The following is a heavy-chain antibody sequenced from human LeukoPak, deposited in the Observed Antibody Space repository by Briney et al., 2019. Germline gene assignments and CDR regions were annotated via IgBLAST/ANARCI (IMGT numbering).Heavy chain of an antibody. D-gene: IGHD3-22*01. J-gene: IGHJ4*02. CDR1: GFTVSSNY. CDR2: IYSGGST. CDR3: ASHDSSGYYHKNYFDY. Sequence: GGSLRLSCAASGFTVSSNYMSWVRQAPGKGLEWVSVIYSGGSTYYADSVKGRFTISRDNSKNTLYLQMNSLRAEDTAVYYCASHDSSGYYHKNYFDYWGQGTLVTVSS. V-gene: IGHV3-53*01.